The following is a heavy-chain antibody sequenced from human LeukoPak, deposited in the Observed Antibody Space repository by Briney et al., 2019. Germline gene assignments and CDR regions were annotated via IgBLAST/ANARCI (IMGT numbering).Heavy chain of an antibody. V-gene: IGHV3-72*01. J-gene: IGHJ4*02. D-gene: IGHD1-26*01. CDR1: GLIFSDHY. CDR2: SRNKAQSFTI. CDR3: ARPPYAVSYSIDY. Sequence: GGSLILSCAVSGLIFSDHYIDWVRQAPGKGLEWVGRSRNKAQSFTIHYAASVKGRFTISRDDSKNSLYLQMDSLKTEDTAVYYCARPPYAVSYSIDYWGQGTLVTVSS.